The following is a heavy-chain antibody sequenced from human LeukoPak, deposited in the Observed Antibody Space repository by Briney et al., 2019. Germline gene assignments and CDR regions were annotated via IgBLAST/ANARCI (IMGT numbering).Heavy chain of an antibody. D-gene: IGHD6-13*01. CDR1: GGSISSSSYY. J-gene: IGHJ5*02. CDR2: IYYSGST. CDR3: ARHSLAAAGFDP. Sequence: PSETLSLTCTVSGGSISSSSYYWGWIRQPPGKGLEWIGSIYYSGSTYYNPSLKSRVTISVDTSKNQFSLKPSSVTAADTAVYYCARHSLAAAGFDPWGQGTLVTVSS. V-gene: IGHV4-39*01.